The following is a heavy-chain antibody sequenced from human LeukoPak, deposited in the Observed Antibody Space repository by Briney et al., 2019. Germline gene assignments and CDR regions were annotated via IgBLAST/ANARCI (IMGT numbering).Heavy chain of an antibody. J-gene: IGHJ4*02. Sequence: SETLSLTCTVSGGSISSGTYYWTWIRQPAGKGLEWIGRIYTSGSTNYNPSLKSRVTISVDTSKNQFSLKLSSVTAADTAVYYCAGEGQWLDYFDYWGQGTLVTVSS. D-gene: IGHD6-19*01. CDR3: AGEGQWLDYFDY. V-gene: IGHV4-61*02. CDR1: GGSISSGTYY. CDR2: IYTSGST.